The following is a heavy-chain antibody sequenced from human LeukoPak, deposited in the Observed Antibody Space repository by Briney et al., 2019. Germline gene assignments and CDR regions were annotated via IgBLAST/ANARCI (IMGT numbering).Heavy chain of an antibody. CDR1: GGSISSSSYY. CDR3: ARHYYYGSGSYSSYEYYFDY. V-gene: IGHV4-39*01. D-gene: IGHD3-10*01. CDR2: IYYSGST. J-gene: IGHJ4*02. Sequence: SETLSLTCTVSGGSISSSSYYWGWIRQPPGKELEWIGSIYYSGSTYYNPSLKSRVTISVDTSKNQFSLKLSSVTAADTAVYYCARHYYYGSGSYSSYEYYFDYWGQGTLVTVSS.